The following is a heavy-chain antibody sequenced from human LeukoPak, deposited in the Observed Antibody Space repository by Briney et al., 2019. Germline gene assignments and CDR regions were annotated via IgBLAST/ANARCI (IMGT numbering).Heavy chain of an antibody. D-gene: IGHD2-21*02. V-gene: IGHV3-20*04. CDR1: GFTFDDYG. CDR3: ARDRGAYCGGDCYLGFDY. Sequence: GGSLRLSCAASGFTFDDYGMSWVRQAPGKGLEWVSGINWTGGSTGYADSVKGRFTISRDNAKKSLYLQMTSLTAEDTAVYYCARDRGAYCGGDCYLGFDYWGRGTLVTVSS. J-gene: IGHJ4*01. CDR2: INWTGGST.